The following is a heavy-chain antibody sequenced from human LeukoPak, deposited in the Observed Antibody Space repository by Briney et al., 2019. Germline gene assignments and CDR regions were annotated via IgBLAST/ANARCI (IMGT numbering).Heavy chain of an antibody. CDR2: IKQDGSEK. CDR3: ARAGSNWNYVY. D-gene: IGHD1-7*01. V-gene: IGHV3-7*01. CDR1: GFTFSNSV. Sequence: GGSLRLSCAGSGFTFSNSVINWVRQAPGKGLEWVANIKQDGSEKYYADSVKGRFTISRDNTKNSLSLQMNSLRAEDTAVYYCARAGSNWNYVYWGQGTLVTVSS. J-gene: IGHJ4*02.